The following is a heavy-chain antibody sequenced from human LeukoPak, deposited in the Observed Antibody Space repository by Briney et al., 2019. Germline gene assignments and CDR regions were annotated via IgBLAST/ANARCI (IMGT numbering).Heavy chain of an antibody. V-gene: IGHV1-46*01. J-gene: IGHJ4*02. D-gene: IGHD2-8*02. Sequence: ASVKVSCKASGYTFTSYYMHWVRQAPGQGLEWMGLINPSGTNTNYARKFRGRVTMTRDTSTSTVYMDLSSLRSEDTAMYFCAREESGGYFDLWGQGTLVTVSS. CDR3: AREESGGYFDL. CDR1: GYTFTSYY. CDR2: INPSGTNT.